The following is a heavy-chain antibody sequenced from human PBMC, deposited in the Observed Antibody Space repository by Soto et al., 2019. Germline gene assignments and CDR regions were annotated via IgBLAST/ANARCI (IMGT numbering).Heavy chain of an antibody. CDR1: GFTFSSYA. J-gene: IGHJ4*02. CDR2: ISSNGGST. V-gene: IGHV3-64*01. CDR3: ASGAVAGSFDY. D-gene: IGHD6-19*01. Sequence: GGSLRLSCAASGFTFSSYAMHWVRQAPGKGLEYVSAISSNGGSTYYANSVKGRFTISRDNSKNTLYLQMGSLRAEDMAVYYCASGAVAGSFDYWGQGTLVTVSS.